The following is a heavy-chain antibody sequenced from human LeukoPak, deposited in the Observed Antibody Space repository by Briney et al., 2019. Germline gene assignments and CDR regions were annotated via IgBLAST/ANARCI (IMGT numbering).Heavy chain of an antibody. CDR1: GYTFTDYY. V-gene: IGHV1-2*02. CDR3: ARGSGSQDY. J-gene: IGHJ4*02. Sequence: ASVKVSCKASGYTFTDYYMHWVRQAPGQGLEWMGWINPNSGGATYEQKFQGRVTMTRDTSMSTAYMDLSRLRSDDTAVYYCARGSGSQDYWGQGTLVTVSS. CDR2: INPNSGGA. D-gene: IGHD5-18*01.